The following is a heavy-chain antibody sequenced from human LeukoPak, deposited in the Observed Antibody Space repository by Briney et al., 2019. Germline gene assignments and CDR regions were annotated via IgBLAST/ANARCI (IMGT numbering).Heavy chain of an antibody. CDR1: GYTFTGYY. J-gene: IGHJ4*02. CDR3: ARGFNRITMIVVY. Sequence: ASVKVSCKASGYTFTGYYMHWVRQAPGQGLEWMGRINPNSGGTNYAQKFQGRVTMTRDTSISTAYMELSRLRSDDTAVYYCARGFNRITMIVVYWGQGTLVTVSS. CDR2: INPNSGGT. D-gene: IGHD3-22*01. V-gene: IGHV1-2*06.